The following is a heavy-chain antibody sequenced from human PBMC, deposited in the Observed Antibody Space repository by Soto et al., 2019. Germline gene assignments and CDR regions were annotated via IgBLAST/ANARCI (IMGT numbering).Heavy chain of an antibody. CDR3: TTPSGQYSSSSSAYYYYYMYV. Sequence: EVQLVESGGGLVKPGGSLRLSCAASGFTFSNAWMSWVRQAPGKGLEWVGRITSKTDGGTTDYAAPVKGRFTISRDDSKNPLYLQMNSLKTEDTAVYYCTTPSGQYSSSSSAYYYYYMYVWGKGTTVTVSS. J-gene: IGHJ6*03. CDR1: GFTFSNAW. CDR2: ITSKTDGGTT. D-gene: IGHD6-6*01. V-gene: IGHV3-15*01.